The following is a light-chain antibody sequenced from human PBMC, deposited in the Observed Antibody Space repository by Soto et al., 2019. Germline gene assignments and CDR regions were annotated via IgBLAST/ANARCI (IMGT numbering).Light chain of an antibody. CDR3: SSYADSNNYV. Sequence: QSALTQPPSATGSPGQSVTISCTGTSSDVGGYNYVSWYQQHPGKAPKVMIYEVTKRPSGVPDRFSGSKSGNTASLTVSGLQEEDEADYYCSSYADSNNYVFGSGTNVTVL. V-gene: IGLV2-8*01. J-gene: IGLJ1*01. CDR1: SSDVGGYNY. CDR2: EVT.